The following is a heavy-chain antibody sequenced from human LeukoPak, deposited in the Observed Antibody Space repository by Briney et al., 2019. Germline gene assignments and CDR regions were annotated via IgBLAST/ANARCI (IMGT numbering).Heavy chain of an antibody. J-gene: IGHJ4*02. CDR3: ARDSFGGVIVPNDY. CDR2: ISSSSSYI. CDR1: GFTFSSYS. V-gene: IGHV3-21*01. Sequence: KPGGSLRLSCAASGFTFSSYSMNWVRQAPGKGLEWVSSISSSSSYIYYADSVKGRFTISRDNAKNSLYLQMNSLRAEDTAVYYCARDSFGGVIVPNDYWGQGTLVTVSS. D-gene: IGHD3-16*02.